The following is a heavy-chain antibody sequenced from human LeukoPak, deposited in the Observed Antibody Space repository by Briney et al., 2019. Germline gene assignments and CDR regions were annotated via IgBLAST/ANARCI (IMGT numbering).Heavy chain of an antibody. Sequence: SETLSLTCTVSGGSIGSSSYHWGWIRQPPGKGLEWIGSIYYSGNTYYNPSLKSRVIISVDTSKNQLSLKLTSVTAADTAVYYCARETSIAALIWGQGTLVTVSS. J-gene: IGHJ4*02. CDR3: ARETSIAALI. CDR1: GGSIGSSSYH. V-gene: IGHV4-39*01. D-gene: IGHD6-6*01. CDR2: IYYSGNT.